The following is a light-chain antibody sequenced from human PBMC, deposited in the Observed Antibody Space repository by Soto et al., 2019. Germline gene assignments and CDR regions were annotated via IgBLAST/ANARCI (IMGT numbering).Light chain of an antibody. CDR1: QSISSW. CDR2: KAS. V-gene: IGKV1-5*03. J-gene: IGKJ1*01. CDR3: QQNCT. Sequence: DIQMTHSPSTLSASVGDRVTITCRASQSISSWLAWYQQKPGKAPKLLIYKASSIESGVPSRFSGSGSGTEITHTISSLPPDDFATYSSQQNCTFGQRTKVEIK.